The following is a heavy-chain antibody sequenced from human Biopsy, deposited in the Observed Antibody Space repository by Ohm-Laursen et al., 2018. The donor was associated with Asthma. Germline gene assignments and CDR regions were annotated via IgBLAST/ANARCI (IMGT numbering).Heavy chain of an antibody. J-gene: IGHJ4*02. Sequence: GSLRLSCSASGFPFSDYYMSWVRQAPGKGLEWVSAISGSGGSTYYADSVKGRFTISRDNSKNTLYLQMNSLRAEDTAVYYCAKVHRVYAMVGYFDYWGQGTLVTVSS. CDR1: GFPFSDYY. D-gene: IGHD2-8*01. V-gene: IGHV3-23*01. CDR3: AKVHRVYAMVGYFDY. CDR2: ISGSGGST.